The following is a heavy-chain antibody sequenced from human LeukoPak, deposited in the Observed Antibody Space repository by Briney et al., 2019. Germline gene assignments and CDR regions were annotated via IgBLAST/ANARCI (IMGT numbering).Heavy chain of an antibody. J-gene: IGHJ5*02. Sequence: NTSETLSLTCTVSGGSISSYYWSWIRQPAGKGLEWIGRIYTSGSTNYNPSLKSRVTMSVDTSKNQFSLKLSSVTAADTAVYYCARNTYYYGSGSYLVDPWGQGTLVTVSS. CDR1: GGSISSYY. D-gene: IGHD3-10*01. V-gene: IGHV4-4*07. CDR2: IYTSGST. CDR3: ARNTYYYGSGSYLVDP.